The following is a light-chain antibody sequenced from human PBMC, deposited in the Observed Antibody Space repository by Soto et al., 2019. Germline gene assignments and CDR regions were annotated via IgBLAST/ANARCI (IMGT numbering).Light chain of an antibody. Sequence: EIVLTQSPGTLSLSPGERATLSCRASQSVSSSSLAWYQQKRGQAPRLLIHDASSRATGIPDRFSGSGSGTDFTLTISRLEPEDSAVYYCQQYATSPITFGQGTRLEIK. J-gene: IGKJ5*01. CDR3: QQYATSPIT. CDR1: QSVSSSS. V-gene: IGKV3-20*01. CDR2: DAS.